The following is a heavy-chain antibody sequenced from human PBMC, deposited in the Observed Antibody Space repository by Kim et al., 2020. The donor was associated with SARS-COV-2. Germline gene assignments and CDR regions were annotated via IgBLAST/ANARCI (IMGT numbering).Heavy chain of an antibody. CDR2: RNPNSGNT. CDR1: GYTFTSYD. J-gene: IGHJ6*02. Sequence: ASVKVSCKASGYTFTSYDINWVRQATGQGLEWMGWRNPNSGNTGYAQKFQGRVTMTRNTSISTAYMELSSLRSEETAVYYCARGDDSSGYYYHYGMDVWGQGTTVTVSS. V-gene: IGHV1-8*01. CDR3: ARGDDSSGYYYHYGMDV. D-gene: IGHD3-22*01.